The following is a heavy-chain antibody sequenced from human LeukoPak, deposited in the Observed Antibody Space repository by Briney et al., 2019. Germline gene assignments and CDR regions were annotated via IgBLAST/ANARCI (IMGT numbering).Heavy chain of an antibody. CDR2: INPSGGST. CDR3: ARDLESSSCLGY. V-gene: IGHV1-46*01. CDR1: GYTFTRYS. Sequence: ASVKVSCKASGYTFTRYSLHWVRQAPGQGLEWMGIINPSGGSTTYSQKFQGRVTMTRDTSTSTVYMELSSLRSEDTAVYYCARDLESSSCLGYWGQGTLVTVSS. D-gene: IGHD6-13*01. J-gene: IGHJ4*02.